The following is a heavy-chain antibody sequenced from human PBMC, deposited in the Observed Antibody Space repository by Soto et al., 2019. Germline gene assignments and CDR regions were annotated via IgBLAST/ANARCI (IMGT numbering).Heavy chain of an antibody. J-gene: IGHJ6*03. CDR2: IYYSGST. Sequence: SETLSLTCTVSGGSISSYYWSWIRQPPGKGLEWIGYIYYSGSTNYNPSLKSRVTISVDTSKNQFSLKLSSVTAADTAVYYCARDGGYGYCDYMYVWGKGTTVTVSS. CDR1: GGSISSYY. D-gene: IGHD1-1*01. CDR3: ARDGGYGYCDYMYV. V-gene: IGHV4-59*01.